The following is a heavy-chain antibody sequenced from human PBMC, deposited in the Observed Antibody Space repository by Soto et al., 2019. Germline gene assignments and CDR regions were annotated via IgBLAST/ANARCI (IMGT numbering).Heavy chain of an antibody. CDR1: GFTFNSYG. J-gene: IGHJ4*02. V-gene: IGHV3-30*18. D-gene: IGHD3-22*01. CDR2: ISYDGSNK. Sequence: QVQLVESGGGVVQPGRSLRLSCAASGFTFNSYGMHWVRQAPGKGLEWVAVISYDGSNKYYADSVKGRFTISRDNSKNTLYLQMNSLRAEDTAVYYYAKESYYDSSGYYSDYFDYWGQGTLVTVSS. CDR3: AKESYYDSSGYYSDYFDY.